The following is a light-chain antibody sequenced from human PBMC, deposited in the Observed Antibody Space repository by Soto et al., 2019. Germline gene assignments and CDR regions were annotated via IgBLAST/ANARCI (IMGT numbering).Light chain of an antibody. J-gene: IGKJ2*01. Sequence: EVVLTQSPGTLSLSPGERATLSCRASQNVSSSYLAWYQQKSGQAPRLLIYGASSRATGIPDRFSGIGSGTDFTLTISRLEPEGFAVYYCQQYGSSPPGYTFRQGTKLAIK. CDR3: QQYGSSPPGYT. V-gene: IGKV3-20*01. CDR1: QNVSSSY. CDR2: GAS.